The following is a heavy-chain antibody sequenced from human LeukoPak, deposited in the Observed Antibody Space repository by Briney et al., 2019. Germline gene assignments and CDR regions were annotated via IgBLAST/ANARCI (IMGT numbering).Heavy chain of an antibody. J-gene: IGHJ4*02. D-gene: IGHD5/OR15-5a*01. Sequence: GGSLRLSCAASSYIFSDAWMNWVRQAPGKGLEWVGRIETKAHGGTTKYAASVKGRFTISRDDAKNTLYLQMNRLKIEDTATYYCSTDPFYDSAGFAFWGQGTLVTVSS. V-gene: IGHV3-15*07. CDR2: IETKAHGGTT. CDR1: SYIFSDAW. CDR3: STDPFYDSAGFAF.